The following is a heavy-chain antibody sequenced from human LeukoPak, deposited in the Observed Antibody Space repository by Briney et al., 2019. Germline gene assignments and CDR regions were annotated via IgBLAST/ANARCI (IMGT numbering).Heavy chain of an antibody. V-gene: IGHV4-34*01. J-gene: IGHJ4*02. CDR2: INHSGST. CDR3: ARGLGGKDY. CDR1: GGSFSGYY. D-gene: IGHD4-23*01. Sequence: PSETLSLTCAVYGGSFSGYYWSWIRQPPGKGLEWIGEINHSGSTNYNPSLKSRVTISVDTSKNQFSLKLSSVTAADTAVYYCARGLGGKDYWGQGTLVTVSS.